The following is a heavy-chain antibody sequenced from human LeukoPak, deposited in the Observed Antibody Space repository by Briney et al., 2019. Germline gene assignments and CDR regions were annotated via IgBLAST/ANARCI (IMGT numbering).Heavy chain of an antibody. CDR1: GAPVSNYY. Sequence: SETLSLTCRVSGAPVSNYYWSLIRQSPGKGLEWIGFFHYSGSTNYNPSLNSRVTTSIDTSMNQLSLTLVSVTAADTAVYFCARHGARGSHLYYFGYWAQGTLVTVSS. CDR2: FHYSGST. V-gene: IGHV4-59*08. D-gene: IGHD3-16*01. J-gene: IGHJ4*02. CDR3: ARHGARGSHLYYFGY.